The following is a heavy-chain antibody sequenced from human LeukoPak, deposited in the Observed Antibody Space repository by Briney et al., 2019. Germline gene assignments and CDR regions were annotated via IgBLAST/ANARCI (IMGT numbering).Heavy chain of an antibody. Sequence: GGSLRLSCAASGFTFSSYWMSWVRQAPGKGLEWVANIKQDGSEKHYVDSVKGRFTISRDNAKNSLYLQMNSLRAEDTAVYYCARVLYYDFPYYYYYMDVWGKGTTVTVSS. CDR1: GFTFSSYW. CDR2: IKQDGSEK. D-gene: IGHD3-3*01. V-gene: IGHV3-7*01. J-gene: IGHJ6*03. CDR3: ARVLYYDFPYYYYYMDV.